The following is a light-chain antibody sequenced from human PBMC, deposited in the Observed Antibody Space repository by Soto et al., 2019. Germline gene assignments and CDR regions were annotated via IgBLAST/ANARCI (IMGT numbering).Light chain of an antibody. CDR3: QKDNSWPPRYT. Sequence: DIVLTQSPSTLSVSPGESASLSCRASQSVSRAVAWYHHVPGQATRPLIYDSSIRATGVPARFSGSGSGTRFSLTISCLHLEDFVGYYCQKDNSWPPRYTFGQRTKLEL. CDR1: QSVSRA. V-gene: IGKV3-15*01. CDR2: DSS. J-gene: IGKJ2*01.